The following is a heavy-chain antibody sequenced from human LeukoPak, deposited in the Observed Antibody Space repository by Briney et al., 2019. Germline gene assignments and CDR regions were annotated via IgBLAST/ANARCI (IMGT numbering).Heavy chain of an antibody. CDR1: GGTFSSYA. V-gene: IGHV1-69*13. CDR3: ARDSGERGSGSYLIAY. CDR2: IIPIFGTA. J-gene: IGHJ4*02. D-gene: IGHD3-10*01. Sequence: SVKVSCKASGGTFSSYAISWVRQAPGQGLEWMGGIIPIFGTANYAQKFQGRVTITADESTSTAYMELSRLRSDDTAVYYCARDSGERGSGSYLIAYWGQGTLVTVSS.